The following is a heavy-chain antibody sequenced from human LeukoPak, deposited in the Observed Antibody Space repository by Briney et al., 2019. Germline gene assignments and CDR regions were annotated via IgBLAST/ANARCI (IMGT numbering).Heavy chain of an antibody. CDR2: ISWNSGSI. D-gene: IGHD3-10*01. Sequence: QTGGSLRLSCAASGFTFDDYAMHWVRQAPGKGLEWVSGISWNSGSIGYADSVKGRFTISRDNAKNSLYLQMNSLRAEDTAVYYCASLGPDLRDAFDIWGQGTMVTVSS. V-gene: IGHV3-9*01. CDR1: GFTFDDYA. CDR3: ASLGPDLRDAFDI. J-gene: IGHJ3*02.